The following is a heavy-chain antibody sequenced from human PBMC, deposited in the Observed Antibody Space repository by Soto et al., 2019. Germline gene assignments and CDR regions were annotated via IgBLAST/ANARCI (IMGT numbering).Heavy chain of an antibody. CDR2: INPSGGST. D-gene: IGHD3-3*01. Sequence: GASVKVSCKASGYTFTSYYMHWVRQAPGQGLEWMGIINPSGGSTSYAQKFQGRVTMTRDTSTSTVYMELSSLRSEDTAVYYCARDGGFWSGYYHYYYGMDVRGQGTTVTVSS. J-gene: IGHJ6*02. CDR1: GYTFTSYY. V-gene: IGHV1-46*01. CDR3: ARDGGFWSGYYHYYYGMDV.